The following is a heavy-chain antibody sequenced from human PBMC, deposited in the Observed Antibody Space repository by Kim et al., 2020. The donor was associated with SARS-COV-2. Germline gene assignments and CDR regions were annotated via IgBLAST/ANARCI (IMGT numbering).Heavy chain of an antibody. D-gene: IGHD3-3*01. CDR2: IYYSGST. J-gene: IGHJ4*02. CDR1: GGSISSYY. Sequence: SETLSLTCTVSGGSISSYYWSWIRQPPGKGLEWIGYIYYSGSTNYNPSLKSRVTISVDTSKNQFSLKLSSVTAADTAVYYCARCITIFGVAGPIDYWGQGTLVTVSS. V-gene: IGHV4-59*01. CDR3: ARCITIFGVAGPIDY.